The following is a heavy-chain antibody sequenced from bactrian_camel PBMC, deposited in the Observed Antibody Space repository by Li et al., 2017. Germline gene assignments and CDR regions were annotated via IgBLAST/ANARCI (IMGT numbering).Heavy chain of an antibody. V-gene: IGHV3S25*01. D-gene: IGHD3*01. CDR1: GFTFSSYW. J-gene: IGHJ4*01. CDR3: VRDGGTSYSLSY. Sequence: QLVESGGGSVQPGGSLRLSCATSGFTFSSYWMYWVRQVPGKGLEWVLSINSGGGTTYYADSVKGRFTISRDNAETTVYLQMNSLKPEDTAVYYCVRDGGTSYSLSYWGQGTQVTVS. CDR2: INSGGGTT.